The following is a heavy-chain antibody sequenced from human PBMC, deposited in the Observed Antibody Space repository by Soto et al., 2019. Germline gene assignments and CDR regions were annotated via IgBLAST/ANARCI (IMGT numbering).Heavy chain of an antibody. CDR3: AKSPRFSIAAAGDWYFDL. V-gene: IGHV3-48*03. J-gene: IGHJ2*01. Sequence: EVQLVESGGGLVQPGGSLRLSCAASGFTFSSYEMNWVRQAPGKGLEWVSYISSSGSTIYYADSVKGRFTISRDNAKNSLYLQMNSLRAEDTAVYYCAKSPRFSIAAAGDWYFDLWGRGTLVTVSS. D-gene: IGHD6-13*01. CDR2: ISSSGSTI. CDR1: GFTFSSYE.